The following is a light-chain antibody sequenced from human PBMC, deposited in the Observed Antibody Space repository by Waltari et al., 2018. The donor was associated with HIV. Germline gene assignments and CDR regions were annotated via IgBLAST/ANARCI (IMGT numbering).Light chain of an antibody. CDR2: GSS. CDR1: QTFSTNF. CDR3: LLSGDSPHWT. J-gene: IGKJ1*01. V-gene: IGKV3-20*01. Sequence: NGVTQSPGTLSLSPGDKATLSCRTSQTFSTNFLVWYQSKSGQPPRLLFYGSSTRASGIPDRFSATGSDTVSGRDFSLTIHSLEPDDFAMYYCLLSGDSPHWTFGPGTRL.